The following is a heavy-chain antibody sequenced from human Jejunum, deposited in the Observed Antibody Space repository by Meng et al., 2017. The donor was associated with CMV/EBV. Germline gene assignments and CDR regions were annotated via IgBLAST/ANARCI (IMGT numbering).Heavy chain of an antibody. CDR1: GYTFTSSY. CDR2: ININSENP. J-gene: IGHJ4*02. Sequence: HVPLVQSWSELEKAWYSVNGPCLGAGYTFTSSYMNWVLHATGQGLEWMGWININSENPTYAQGFTGRFVFSLDTSVSTAYLQIDSLKADDTAVYYCARGNGWRFDYWGQGTLVTVSS. CDR3: ARGNGWRFDY. V-gene: IGHV7-4-1*01. D-gene: IGHD6-19*01.